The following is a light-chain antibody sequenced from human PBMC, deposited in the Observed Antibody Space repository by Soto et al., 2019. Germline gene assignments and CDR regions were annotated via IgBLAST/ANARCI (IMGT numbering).Light chain of an antibody. CDR2: ETT. CDR1: TGVVTSGHW. J-gene: IGLJ2*01. Sequence: QAVVTQEPSLTVSPGGTVTLTCGSSTGVVTSGHWPYWFQQKPGQAPKTLIYETTNKHSWSPARFSGSLLGGKAALTLSGAQPEDEADYYCLLVYSDTVIFSGGTKLTVL. V-gene: IGLV7-46*01. CDR3: LLVYSDTVI.